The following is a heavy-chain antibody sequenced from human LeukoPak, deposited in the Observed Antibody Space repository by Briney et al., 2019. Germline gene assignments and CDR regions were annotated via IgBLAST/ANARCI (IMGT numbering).Heavy chain of an antibody. V-gene: IGHV1-18*01. D-gene: IGHD3-10*01. CDR1: GGTFSSYG. CDR3: ARYVTYYYGSGSYDY. CDR2: ISAYNGNT. J-gene: IGHJ4*02. Sequence: ASVKVSCKASGGTFSSYGISWVRQAPGQGLEWMGWISAYNGNTNYAQKLQGRVTMTTDTSTSTAYMELRSLRSDDTAVYYCARYVTYYYGSGSYDYWGQGTLVTVSS.